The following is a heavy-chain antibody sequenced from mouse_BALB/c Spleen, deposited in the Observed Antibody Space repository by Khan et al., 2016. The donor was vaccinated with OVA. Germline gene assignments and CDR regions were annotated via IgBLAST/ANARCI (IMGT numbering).Heavy chain of an antibody. J-gene: IGHJ3*01. CDR1: GFTFSDYG. Sequence: EVELVESGGGLVQPGGSRKLSCAASGFTFSDYGMAWVRQAPGKGPEWVAFISDLAYSIYYADTVTGRFTIPRENAKNTLYLEMRSLRSEDTAIYYCARGGGTAPFAYWGLGTLVTVSA. D-gene: IGHD1-2*01. CDR2: ISDLAYSI. CDR3: ARGGGTAPFAY. V-gene: IGHV5-15*02.